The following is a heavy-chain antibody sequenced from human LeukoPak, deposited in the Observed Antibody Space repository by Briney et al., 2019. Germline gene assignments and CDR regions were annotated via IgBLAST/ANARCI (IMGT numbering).Heavy chain of an antibody. CDR2: IKGKTDGGTP. V-gene: IGHV3-15*01. CDR3: ILAAAGPAY. Sequence: GGSLRLSCAASGFTFSSAWMTWVRQAPGKGLEWVGRIKGKTDGGTPDYAAPVKGRFTISRDHSEDTLYLQMNSLKTEDTAVYYCILAAAGPAYWGQGALVTVSS. CDR1: GFTFSSAW. D-gene: IGHD6-13*01. J-gene: IGHJ4*02.